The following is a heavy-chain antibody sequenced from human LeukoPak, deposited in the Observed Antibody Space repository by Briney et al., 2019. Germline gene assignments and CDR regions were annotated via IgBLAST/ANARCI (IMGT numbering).Heavy chain of an antibody. J-gene: IGHJ4*02. V-gene: IGHV3-21*01. CDR3: ARRGSSGYLDY. CDR1: GFTFSSYS. Sequence: QPGGSLRLSCAASGFTFSSYSMNWVRQAPGKGLEWVASMTSNGASIYYASSVRGRFTISRDNAKNTLYLQMNSLRAEDTAVYYCARRGSSGYLDYWGQGTLVTVSS. CDR2: MTSNGASI. D-gene: IGHD3-22*01.